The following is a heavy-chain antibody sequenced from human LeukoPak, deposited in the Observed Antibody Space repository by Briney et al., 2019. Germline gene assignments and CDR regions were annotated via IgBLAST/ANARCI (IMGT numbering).Heavy chain of an antibody. CDR1: GYTFTTYV. CDR2: ISVNNGNT. Sequence: ASVKVSCKTSGYTFTTYVISWVRQAPGQGLEWMGWISVNNGNTNYAQNLQGRVTMTTDTSTSTAYMELTSLRSDDTAVYYCAHLPPVAATPFSFSVRSDNWFDPWGQGTLVTASS. D-gene: IGHD2-15*01. CDR3: AHLPPVAATPFSFSVRSDNWFDP. V-gene: IGHV1-18*01. J-gene: IGHJ5*02.